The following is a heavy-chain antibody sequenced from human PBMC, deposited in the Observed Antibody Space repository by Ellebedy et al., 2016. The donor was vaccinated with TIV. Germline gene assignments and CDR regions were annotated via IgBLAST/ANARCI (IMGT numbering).Heavy chain of an antibody. Sequence: AASVKVSCKASGYTFTNYAIHWVRQAPGHRLEWMGWINAANGNTKYSQKFQGRVTITRDTSASTAYMELSSLRSEDTAVYFCALTLETGTSWFDPWGQGTLVTVSS. V-gene: IGHV1-3*01. CDR1: GYTFTNYA. CDR3: ALTLETGTSWFDP. CDR2: INAANGNT. J-gene: IGHJ5*02. D-gene: IGHD1-7*01.